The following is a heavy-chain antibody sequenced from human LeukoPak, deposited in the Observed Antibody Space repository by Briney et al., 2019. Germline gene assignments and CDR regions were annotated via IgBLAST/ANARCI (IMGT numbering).Heavy chain of an antibody. V-gene: IGHV4-34*01. CDR1: GVSFSGYY. CDR3: ATARTTVTPFDY. J-gene: IGHJ4*02. Sequence: SETLSLTCAVYGVSFSGYYWSWIRQPPGKGLEWIGEINHSGSTNYNPSLKSRVTISEDTSKNQFSLKLSSVTAADTAVYYCATARTTVTPFDYWGQGTLVTVSS. CDR2: INHSGST. D-gene: IGHD4-17*01.